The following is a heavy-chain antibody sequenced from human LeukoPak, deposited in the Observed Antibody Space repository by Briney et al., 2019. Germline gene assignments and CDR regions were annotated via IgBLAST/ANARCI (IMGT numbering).Heavy chain of an antibody. CDR3: ARGSSMARFDY. J-gene: IGHJ4*02. V-gene: IGHV4-34*01. CDR1: GGSFSGYY. CDR2: INHSGST. Sequence: SETLSLTCAVYGGSFSGYYWSWIRQPPGKELEWIGEINHSGSTNYNPSLKSRVTISVDTSKNQLSLKLSSVTAADTAVYFCARGSSMARFDYWGQGTLVTVSS. D-gene: IGHD3-10*01.